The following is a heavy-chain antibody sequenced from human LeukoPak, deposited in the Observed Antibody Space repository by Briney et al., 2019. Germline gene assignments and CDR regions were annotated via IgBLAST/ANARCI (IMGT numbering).Heavy chain of an antibody. CDR3: ARLIPEYSLFDY. J-gene: IGHJ4*02. CDR1: GFAFTYYG. CDR2: IYPSESDT. D-gene: IGHD5-18*01. Sequence: GESRQISSNGSGFAFTYYGIGWVRPVPGKGREWRGSIYPSESDTKYRPSFQGQVTISADKYITTAHLQWSSLKGSDSTMYYCARLIPEYSLFDYWGQGTLVTVSS. V-gene: IGHV5-51*01.